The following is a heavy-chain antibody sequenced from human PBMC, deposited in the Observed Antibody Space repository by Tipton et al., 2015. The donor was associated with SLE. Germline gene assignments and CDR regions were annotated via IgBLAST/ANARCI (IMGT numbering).Heavy chain of an antibody. CDR1: GGTFGSDT. J-gene: IGHJ3*02. Sequence: QLVQSGAEVKKPGSSVKGSCTASGGTFGSDTISWVRQAPGQGLEWMGRITPILGVTHYAQRFQGRFTISASTSTAYMDLASLRFEDTAMYYCARRTGDLSDAFDMWGQGTLVTVSS. V-gene: IGHV1-69*09. CDR3: ARRTGDLSDAFDM. CDR2: ITPILGVT. D-gene: IGHD7-27*01.